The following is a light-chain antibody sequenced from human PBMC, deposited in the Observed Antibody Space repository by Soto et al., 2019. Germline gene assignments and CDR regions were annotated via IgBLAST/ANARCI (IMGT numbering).Light chain of an antibody. J-gene: IGKJ1*01. CDR3: QQYGSSPGT. V-gene: IGKV3-20*01. CDR1: QSVRDRY. Sequence: EIVLTQSPGTLSLSPGERATLSCRASQSVRDRYLAWYQQKPGQAPSLLIYDTSTRATGVPDRFSGSGSGTDFALTISRVEPEEFAIYFCQQYGSSPGTFGQGPKVDI. CDR2: DTS.